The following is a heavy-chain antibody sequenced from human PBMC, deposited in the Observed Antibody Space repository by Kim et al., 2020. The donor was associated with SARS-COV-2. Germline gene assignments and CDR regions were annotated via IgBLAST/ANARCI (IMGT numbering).Heavy chain of an antibody. Sequence: GGSLRLSCAASGFTFNNAWMSWVRQAPGRGLEWVGHIKRKIDGGTIDYAAAVKDRFTISRDDSKNTLYLQMSSLKAEDTAVYYCTTVGRVYWGQGTLV. CDR2: IKRKIDGGTI. CDR1: GFTFNNAW. CDR3: TTVGRVY. J-gene: IGHJ1*01. V-gene: IGHV3-15*01. D-gene: IGHD3-16*01.